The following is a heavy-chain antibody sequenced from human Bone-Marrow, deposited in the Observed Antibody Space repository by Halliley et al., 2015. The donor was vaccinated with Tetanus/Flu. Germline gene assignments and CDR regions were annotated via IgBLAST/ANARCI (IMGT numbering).Heavy chain of an antibody. D-gene: IGHD1-1*01. J-gene: IGHJ4*02. CDR3: ARGNPFDY. CDR2: VNTDGSST. V-gene: IGHV3-74*01. Sequence: WVSRVNTDGSSTNYADSVTGRLTIFRDNAKNTLYLQMNSLRAEDTAVYYWARGNPFDYWGQGTLVTVSS.